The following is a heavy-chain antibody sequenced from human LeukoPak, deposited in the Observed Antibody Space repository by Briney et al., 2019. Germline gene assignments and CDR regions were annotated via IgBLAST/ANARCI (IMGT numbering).Heavy chain of an antibody. CDR1: GFTFSSYA. V-gene: IGHV3-23*01. CDR2: ISGGSVGAT. J-gene: IGHJ4*02. D-gene: IGHD3-3*01. Sequence: GGSLRLSCAASGFTFSSYAMGWVRQALGKGLDWFSAISGGSVGATYYADAVKGRFTISRDNSKTTLYLEMNSLRAEDTAVYYCAKGSSSGRPYFFDYWGQGSLVAVSS. CDR3: AKGSSSGRPYFFDY.